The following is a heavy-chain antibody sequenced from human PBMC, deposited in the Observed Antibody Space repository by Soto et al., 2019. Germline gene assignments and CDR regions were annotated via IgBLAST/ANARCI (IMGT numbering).Heavy chain of an antibody. D-gene: IGHD4-17*01. CDR1: GGTFSSYV. CDR2: IITIFDTA. Sequence: QVQLVQSGPEMKKPGSSVKVSCKASGGTFSSYVISWVRQAPGHGLEWMGGIITIFDTAKYEQKFQGRVTITADESTSTVYMELSSLRPEDTALYFCAKAVADYGFVGGRSSTSIRASGMDVWGQGTPVTVSS. CDR3: AKAVADYGFVGGRSSTSIRASGMDV. J-gene: IGHJ6*02. V-gene: IGHV1-69*01.